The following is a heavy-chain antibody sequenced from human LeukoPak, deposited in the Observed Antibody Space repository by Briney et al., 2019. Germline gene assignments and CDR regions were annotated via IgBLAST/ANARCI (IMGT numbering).Heavy chain of an antibody. Sequence: PSETLSLTCTVSGGSISSYYWSWIRQPPGKGLEWIGYIYYSGSTNYNPSLKSRVTISVDTSKNQFSLKLSSVTAADTAVYYCARGEYYYGSGYMDVWGQGTTVTVSS. J-gene: IGHJ6*02. CDR1: GGSISSYY. V-gene: IGHV4-59*01. CDR2: IYYSGST. CDR3: ARGEYYYGSGYMDV. D-gene: IGHD3-10*01.